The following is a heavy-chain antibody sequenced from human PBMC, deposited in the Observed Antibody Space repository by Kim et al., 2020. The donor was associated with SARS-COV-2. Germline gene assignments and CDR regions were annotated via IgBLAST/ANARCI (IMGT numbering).Heavy chain of an antibody. CDR3: ASVIPYYYGMDV. V-gene: IGHV4-4*02. J-gene: IGHJ6*02. D-gene: IGHD3-16*02. Sequence: NYNPSLKSRVTISVDKSKNQFSLKLSSVTAADTAVYYCASVIPYYYGMDVWGQGTTVTVSS.